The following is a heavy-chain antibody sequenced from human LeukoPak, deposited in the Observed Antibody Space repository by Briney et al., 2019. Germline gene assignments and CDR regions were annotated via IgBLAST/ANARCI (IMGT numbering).Heavy chain of an antibody. V-gene: IGHV3-23*01. J-gene: IGHJ3*02. CDR2: ISGSGAST. Sequence: GGSLSLSCAASGLTFSSYAMSWVRQAPGKGLEWVSAISGSGASTYYADSVKGRFTISRDNSKNTLYVQMNSLRAEDTAVYYCAKSQFGGVFDGFDIWGQGTMVTVSS. CDR1: GLTFSSYA. D-gene: IGHD3-16*01. CDR3: AKSQFGGVFDGFDI.